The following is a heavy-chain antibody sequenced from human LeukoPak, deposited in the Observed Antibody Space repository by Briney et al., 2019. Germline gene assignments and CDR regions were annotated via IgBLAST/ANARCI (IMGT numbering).Heavy chain of an antibody. CDR1: GGSFSGYY. CDR3: ARVNCSGGSCYSDY. D-gene: IGHD2-15*01. J-gene: IGHJ4*02. CDR2: INHSGST. V-gene: IGHV4-34*01. Sequence: PPETLSLTCAVYGGSFSGYYWSWIRQPPGKGLEWIGEINHSGSTNYNPSLKSRVTISVDTSKNQFSLKLSSVTAADTAVYYCARVNCSGGSCYSDYWGQGTLVTVSS.